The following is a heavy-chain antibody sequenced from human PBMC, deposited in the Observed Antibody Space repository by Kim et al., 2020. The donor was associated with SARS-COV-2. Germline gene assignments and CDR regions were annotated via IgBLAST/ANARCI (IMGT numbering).Heavy chain of an antibody. D-gene: IGHD2-8*01. Sequence: GGSLRLSCAASGFTFSTYAMTWVRQAPGKGLEWVSTINRSGGSAYYADSVKGQFTISRDNSKNTVYLQMNSLRVEDTAVYYCAKHGVEPGILVGYFDSWGQGTQVTVSS. CDR2: INRSGGSA. CDR3: AKHGVEPGILVGYFDS. CDR1: GFTFSTYA. J-gene: IGHJ5*01. V-gene: IGHV3-23*01.